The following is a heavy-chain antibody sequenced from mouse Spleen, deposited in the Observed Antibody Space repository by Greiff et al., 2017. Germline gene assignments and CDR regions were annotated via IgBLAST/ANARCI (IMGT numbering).Heavy chain of an antibody. CDR1: GYTFTSYW. CDR2: IYPGSGST. Sequence: QVQLQQSGAELVKPGASVKMSCKASGYTFTSYWITWVKQRPGQGLEWIGDIYPGSGSTNYNEKFKSKATLTVDTSSSTAYMQLSSLTSEDSAVYYCARSGYDYDYYAMDYWGQGTSVTVSS. CDR3: ARSGYDYDYYAMDY. D-gene: IGHD2-4*01. V-gene: IGHV1-55*01. J-gene: IGHJ4*01.